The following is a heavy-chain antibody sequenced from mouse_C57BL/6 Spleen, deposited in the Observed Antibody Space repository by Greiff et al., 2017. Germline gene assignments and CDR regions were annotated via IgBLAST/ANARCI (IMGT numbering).Heavy chain of an antibody. CDR1: GFTFSSYA. V-gene: IGHV5-4*01. CDR3: AREDYDGAWFAY. CDR2: ISDGGSYT. D-gene: IGHD2-4*01. J-gene: IGHJ3*01. Sequence: EVKLQESGGGLVKPGGSLKLSCAASGFTFSSYAMSWVRQTPEKRLEWVATISDGGSYTYYPDNVKGRFTISRDNAKNNLYLQMSHLKSEDTAMYYCAREDYDGAWFAYWGQGTLVTVSA.